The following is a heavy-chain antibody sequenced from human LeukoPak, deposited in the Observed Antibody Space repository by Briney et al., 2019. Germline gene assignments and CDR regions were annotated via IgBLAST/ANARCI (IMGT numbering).Heavy chain of an antibody. CDR2: ISGSGGST. J-gene: IGHJ6*03. CDR3: AKSVGFYYYCYMDV. Sequence: GGSLRLSCAASGFTFSSYAMSWVRQAPGKGLEWVSAISGSGGSTYYADSVKGRFTISRDNSKNTMYLQMNTLRPEDTAVYYCAKSVGFYYYCYMDVWGKGITVTISS. V-gene: IGHV3-23*01. CDR1: GFTFSSYA. D-gene: IGHD1-26*01.